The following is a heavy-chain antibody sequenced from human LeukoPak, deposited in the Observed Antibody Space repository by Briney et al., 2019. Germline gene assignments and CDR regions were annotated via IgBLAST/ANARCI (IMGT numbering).Heavy chain of an antibody. V-gene: IGHV4-4*07. D-gene: IGHD5-24*01. CDR3: ARDQRTIKEMATITRHIPHRPPLGY. CDR1: GGSISSYY. CDR2: IYTSGST. Sequence: SETLSLTCTVSGGSISSYYWSWIRQPAGKGLEWIGRIYTSGSTNYNPPLKSRVTMSVDTSKNQFSLKLSSVTAADTAVYYCARDQRTIKEMATITRHIPHRPPLGYWGQGTLVTVSS. J-gene: IGHJ4*02.